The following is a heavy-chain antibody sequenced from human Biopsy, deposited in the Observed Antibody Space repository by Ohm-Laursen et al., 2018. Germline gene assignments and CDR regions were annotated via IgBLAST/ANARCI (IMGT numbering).Heavy chain of an antibody. V-gene: IGHV1-69*01. J-gene: IGHJ4*02. CDR2: IIPIFGTA. CDR3: AADINAWNVNY. Sequence: SSVKVSCKTSGGTFTNYAISWVRQAPGQGLEWMGGIIPIFGTANYAQKFRGRVTITADESTSTAYMELSSLRSDDTAVYYCAADINAWNVNYWGQGTQVIVSS. D-gene: IGHD1-1*01. CDR1: GGTFTNYA.